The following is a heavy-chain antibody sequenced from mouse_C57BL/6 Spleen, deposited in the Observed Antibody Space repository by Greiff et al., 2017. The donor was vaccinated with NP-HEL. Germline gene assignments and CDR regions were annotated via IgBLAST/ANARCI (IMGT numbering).Heavy chain of an antibody. CDR1: GYTFTDYE. V-gene: IGHV1-15*01. D-gene: IGHD1-1*01. Sequence: VQLVESGAELVRPGASVTLSCKASGYTFTDYEMHWVKQTPVHGLEWIGAIDPETGGTAYTQKFKGKAILTADKSSSTAYMELRSLTSEDSVVYYCTRRYYYGSSWYFDGWGTGTTVTFSS. CDR3: TRRYYYGSSWYFDG. J-gene: IGHJ1*03. CDR2: IDPETGGT.